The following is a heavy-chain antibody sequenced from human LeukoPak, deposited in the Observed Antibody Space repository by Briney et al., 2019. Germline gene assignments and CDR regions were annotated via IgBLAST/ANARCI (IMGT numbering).Heavy chain of an antibody. Sequence: SETLSLTCAVYGGSFSGYYWSWIRQPPGKGLEWIGEINHSGSTNYNPSLTSRVTTSVDTSKNQFSLKLSSVTAADTAVYYCARTGPYTMVRGVINWFDPWGQGTLVTVSS. D-gene: IGHD3-10*01. V-gene: IGHV4-34*01. CDR3: ARTGPYTMVRGVINWFDP. CDR2: INHSGST. CDR1: GGSFSGYY. J-gene: IGHJ5*02.